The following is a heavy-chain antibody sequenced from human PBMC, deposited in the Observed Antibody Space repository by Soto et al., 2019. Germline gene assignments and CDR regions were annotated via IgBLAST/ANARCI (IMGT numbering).Heavy chain of an antibody. Sequence: GESLKISCKTSGFSFTNYWIAWVRQQPGKGLEWMGIIYPGDSDTRYSPPFQGQVTISADNSISTAYLQWSGLKASDTAMHYCVRLQGATRTQIDYWGQGTLVTVSS. CDR3: VRLQGATRTQIDY. CDR1: GFSFTNYW. V-gene: IGHV5-51*01. J-gene: IGHJ4*02. CDR2: IYPGDSDT.